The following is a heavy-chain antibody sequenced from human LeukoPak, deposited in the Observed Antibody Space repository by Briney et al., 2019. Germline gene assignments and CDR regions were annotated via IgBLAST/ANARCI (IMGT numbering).Heavy chain of an antibody. CDR3: ARGRYCSDGNCYHNWFDP. CDR1: GYTFTGYY. J-gene: IGHJ5*02. D-gene: IGHD2-15*01. CDR2: INPNSGGT. V-gene: IGHV1-2*02. Sequence: GASVKVSCKASGYTFTGYYMHWVRQAPGQGLEWMGWINPNSGGTNYAQKFQGRVTMTRDTSISTAYMELSRLRSDDTAAYYCARGRYCSDGNCYHNWFDPWGQGTLVTVSS.